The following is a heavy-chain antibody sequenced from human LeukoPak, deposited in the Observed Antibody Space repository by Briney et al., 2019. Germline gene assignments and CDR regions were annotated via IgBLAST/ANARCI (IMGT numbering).Heavy chain of an antibody. J-gene: IGHJ5*02. D-gene: IGHD3-22*01. V-gene: IGHV4-59*12. Sequence: SETLSLTCTVSGGSISDYYWSWIRQSPGEGLEWLGYIHSSGSTHYNPSLKSRVTISLDTSKKQFSLKLSSVTAADTAVYYCARDTYYYDSSGYWWFDPWGQGTLVTVSS. CDR3: ARDTYYYDSSGYWWFDP. CDR1: GGSISDYY. CDR2: IHSSGST.